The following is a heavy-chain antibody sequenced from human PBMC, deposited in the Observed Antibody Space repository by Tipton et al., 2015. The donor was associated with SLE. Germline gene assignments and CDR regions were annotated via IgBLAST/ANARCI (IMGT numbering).Heavy chain of an antibody. D-gene: IGHD2-2*01. CDR2: VSGYNGNT. J-gene: IGHJ4*02. V-gene: IGHV1-18*01. Sequence: QVQLVQSGAEVKEPGASVKVSCKSSGYPFTSYGVSWVRQAPGQGLEWMGWVSGYNGNTKYGQNVQGRATMTTDTSTTTAFMELRSLSSDDTAVYYCARVPNMFAPAANDYWGQGTLVTVSS. CDR3: ARVPNMFAPAANDY. CDR1: GYPFTSYG.